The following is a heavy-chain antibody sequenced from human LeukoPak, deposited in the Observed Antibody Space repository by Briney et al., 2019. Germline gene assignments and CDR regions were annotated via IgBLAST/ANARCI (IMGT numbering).Heavy chain of an antibody. Sequence: SETLSLTCTVSGGSISIYCWSWIRQPPGKGLEWIGYINYSGSTNYNPSLKSRVTISVDTSENQFSLRLTSVTAADTAVYYCARDQSGGIYRYTFDIWGQGTKVTVSS. CDR1: GGSISIYC. D-gene: IGHD2-15*01. CDR3: ARDQSGGIYRYTFDI. V-gene: IGHV4-59*01. J-gene: IGHJ3*02. CDR2: INYSGST.